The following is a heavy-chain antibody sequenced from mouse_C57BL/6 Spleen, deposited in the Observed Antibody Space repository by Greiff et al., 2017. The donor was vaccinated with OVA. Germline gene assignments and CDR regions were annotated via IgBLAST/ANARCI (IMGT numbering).Heavy chain of an antibody. J-gene: IGHJ2*01. CDR3: ARDYYSSSWD. D-gene: IGHD1-1*01. CDR2: IYPSDSET. CDR1: GYTFTSYW. V-gene: IGHV1-61*01. Sequence: VQLQQPGAELVRPGSSVKLSCKASGYTFTSYWMDWVKQRPGQGLEWIGNIYPSDSETHYNQKFKDKATLTVDKSSSTAYMQLSSLTSEDSAVYYCARDYYSSSWDWGQGTTLTVSS.